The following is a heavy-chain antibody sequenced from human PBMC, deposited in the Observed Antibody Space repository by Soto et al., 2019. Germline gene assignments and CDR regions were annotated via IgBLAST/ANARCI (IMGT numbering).Heavy chain of an antibody. V-gene: IGHV3-11*01. CDR3: ARVGSLYVFWSGYRIDAFDI. D-gene: IGHD3-3*01. CDR1: GFTFSDYY. J-gene: IGHJ3*02. CDR2: ISSSGSTI. Sequence: QVQLVESGGGLVKPGGSLRLSCTASGFTFSDYYMSCIRKAPGKGLEWVSYISSSGSTIYYADAVKGRFTISRDNTKNSLYQQMNSLRAKDTAVYYCARVGSLYVFWSGYRIDAFDIWGQGTMVSVSS.